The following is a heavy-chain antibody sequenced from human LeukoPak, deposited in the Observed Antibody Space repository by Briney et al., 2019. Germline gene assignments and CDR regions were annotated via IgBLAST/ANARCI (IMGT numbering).Heavy chain of an antibody. V-gene: IGHV4-59*12. CDR2: IYHSGNT. D-gene: IGHD1-26*01. CDR3: ARDGGSSGSLDYFDY. J-gene: IGHJ4*02. Sequence: SETLSLTCTVSGGSIDTNYWNWLRQPPGKGLEWLGEIYHSGNTNYNPSLKSRVTISVDKSNNQFSLKLSSVTAADTAVYYCARDGGSSGSLDYFDYWGQGTLVTVSS. CDR1: GGSIDTNY.